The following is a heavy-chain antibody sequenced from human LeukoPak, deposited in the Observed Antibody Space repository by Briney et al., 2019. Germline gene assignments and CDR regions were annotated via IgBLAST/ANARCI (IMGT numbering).Heavy chain of an antibody. CDR3: ARVSSNLKVKY. Sequence: SETLSLTCAVYGGPFSTYYWTWLRQSPGKGLEWIGEINQSGSTNYNPSLKSRVTISVDTSKNQFSLKLSSVTAADTAVYYCARVSSNLKVKYWGQGTLVTVSS. CDR2: INQSGST. CDR1: GGPFSTYY. V-gene: IGHV4-34*01. D-gene: IGHD3-16*02. J-gene: IGHJ4*02.